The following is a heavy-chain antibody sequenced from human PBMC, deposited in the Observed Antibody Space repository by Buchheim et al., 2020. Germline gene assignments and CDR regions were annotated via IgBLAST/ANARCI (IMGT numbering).Heavy chain of an antibody. CDR3: APCGEFN. CDR2: IKDDGNST. Sequence: EVQLVESGGGLVQPGGSLRLSCAASGFTFSSYGMHWVRQVPGKGLVWVSGIKDDGNSTNYADSVKGRFTISRDNAKNTLYLRTTSLRAEDTAVYYCAPCGEFNWGQGTL. J-gene: IGHJ4*02. CDR1: GFTFSSYG. V-gene: IGHV3-74*02. D-gene: IGHD3-10*01.